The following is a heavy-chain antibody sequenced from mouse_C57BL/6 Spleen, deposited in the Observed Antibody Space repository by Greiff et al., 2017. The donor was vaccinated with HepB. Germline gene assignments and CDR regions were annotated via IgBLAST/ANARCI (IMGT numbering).Heavy chain of an antibody. D-gene: IGHD1-3*01. J-gene: IGHJ4*01. CDR2: IDPSDSET. V-gene: IGHV1-52*01. Sequence: QVQLQQPGAELVRPGSSVKLSCKASGYTFTSYWMHWVKQRPIQGLEWIGNIDPSDSETHYNQKFKDKATLTVDKSSSTAYMQLSSLTSEDSAVYYCARWDNYSYYAMDYWGQGTSVTVSS. CDR1: GYTFTSYW. CDR3: ARWDNYSYYAMDY.